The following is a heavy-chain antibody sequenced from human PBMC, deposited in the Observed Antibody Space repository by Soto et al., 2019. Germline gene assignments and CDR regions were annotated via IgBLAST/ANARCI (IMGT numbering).Heavy chain of an antibody. CDR1: GYTFTSYD. CDR2: MNPNSGNT. Sequence: ASVKVSCKASGYTFTSYDINWVRQATGQGLEWMGWMNPNSGNTGYAQKIQGRDNMTRNTSISTAYMELSSLRSEDTAEYYCARVAASRAPPSYWGQGTLVTVSS. V-gene: IGHV1-8*01. CDR3: ARVAASRAPPSY. J-gene: IGHJ4*02. D-gene: IGHD6-19*01.